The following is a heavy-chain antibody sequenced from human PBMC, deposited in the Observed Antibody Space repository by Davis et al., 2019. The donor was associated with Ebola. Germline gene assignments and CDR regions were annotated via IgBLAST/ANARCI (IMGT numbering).Heavy chain of an antibody. CDR3: ARVVWDSGYDRRIDY. CDR1: GYTFTRYY. Sequence: SVTVSRLASGYTFTRYYMHCVRQPPGQGLERMGIINPSGGSTSHAQKFQGRVTMTRDTSTSTVYMELNSLGAEDTAVYYCARVVWDSGYDRRIDYWGQGTLVTVSS. D-gene: IGHD5-12*01. J-gene: IGHJ4*02. CDR2: INPSGGST. V-gene: IGHV1-46*01.